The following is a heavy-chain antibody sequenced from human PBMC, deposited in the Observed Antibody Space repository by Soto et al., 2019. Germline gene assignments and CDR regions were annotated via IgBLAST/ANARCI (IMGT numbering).Heavy chain of an antibody. V-gene: IGHV6-1*01. D-gene: IGHD1-7*01. CDR3: ARVEIVRSFLNWNYGYYYYGMDV. CDR2: TYYRSKWYN. CDR1: GDSVSSNSAA. Sequence: TLSLTCAISGDSVSSNSAAWNWIRQSPSRGLEWLGRTYYRSKWYNDYAVSVKSRITINPDTSKNQFSLQLNSVTPEDTAVYYCARVEIVRSFLNWNYGYYYYGMDVWGQGTTVTVSS. J-gene: IGHJ6*02.